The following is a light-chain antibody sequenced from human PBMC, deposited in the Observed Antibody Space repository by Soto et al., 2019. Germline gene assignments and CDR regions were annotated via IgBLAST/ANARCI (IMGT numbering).Light chain of an antibody. Sequence: DAVLPQSPLSLPVTPGQPASISCRSSQSLEYSDGKTYLNWYQQRPGQSPRRLIYKVSNRDFGVPDRFSGSGSGTAFTLEISRVEAEDVGVYYCMQGSYWPWTFGQGTKVEIK. CDR1: QSLEYSDGKTY. V-gene: IGKV2-30*01. CDR3: MQGSYWPWT. J-gene: IGKJ1*01. CDR2: KVS.